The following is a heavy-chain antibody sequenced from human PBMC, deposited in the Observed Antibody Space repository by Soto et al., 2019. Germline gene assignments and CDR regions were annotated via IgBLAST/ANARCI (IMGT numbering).Heavy chain of an antibody. D-gene: IGHD2-2*01. J-gene: IGHJ4*02. V-gene: IGHV1-8*01. CDR3: ARGDCISTSCYADY. Sequence: QVQLVQSGAEVKKPGASVKVSCKASGYTFTSYDINWVRQATGQGLEWMGWMNPNSGNTGYAQKFQGRVTMTRNTSISTAYMELCSLRSEDTAVYYCARGDCISTSCYADYWGQGTLVTVSS. CDR2: MNPNSGNT. CDR1: GYTFTSYD.